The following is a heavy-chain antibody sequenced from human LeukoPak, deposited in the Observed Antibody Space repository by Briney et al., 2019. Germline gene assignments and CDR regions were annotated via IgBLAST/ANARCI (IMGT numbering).Heavy chain of an antibody. D-gene: IGHD1-1*01. CDR3: ARPTGKPARAKINDAFDI. Sequence: SVKVSCKASGGTFSSYAISWVRQAPGQGLEWMGGIIPIFGTANYAQKYQGKVTITADESTSKAYMELSSLRSEDTAVYYCARPTGKPARAKINDAFDIWGQGTMVTVSS. V-gene: IGHV1-69*13. CDR1: GGTFSSYA. CDR2: IIPIFGTA. J-gene: IGHJ3*02.